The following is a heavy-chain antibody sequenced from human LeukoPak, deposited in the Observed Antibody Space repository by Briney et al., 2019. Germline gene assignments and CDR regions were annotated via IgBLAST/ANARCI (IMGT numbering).Heavy chain of an antibody. V-gene: IGHV1-8*02. Sequence: ASVKVSCKASGYTFTSYDINWVRQATGQGLEWMGWMNPNSGNTGYAQKFQGRVTMTRDTSISTAYMELSRLRSDDTAVYYCARDPLYDSSGANTRGYYYMDVWGKGTTVTVSS. CDR3: ARDPLYDSSGANTRGYYYMDV. J-gene: IGHJ6*03. CDR2: MNPNSGNT. CDR1: GYTFTSYD. D-gene: IGHD3-22*01.